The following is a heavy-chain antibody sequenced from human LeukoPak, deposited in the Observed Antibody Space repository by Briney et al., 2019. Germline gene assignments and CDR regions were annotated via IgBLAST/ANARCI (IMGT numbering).Heavy chain of an antibody. CDR1: GYTFTSYG. V-gene: IGHV1-18*01. CDR3: ARDEARYSSGYYPNWFDP. CDR2: ISGYNGYT. D-gene: IGHD3-22*01. J-gene: IGHJ5*02. Sequence: ASVKVSCKASGYTFTSYGISWVRQAPGQGLEWMGWISGYNGYTHYAHNLQGRVTMTTDTSTSTAYMELRSLRSDDTAVYYCARDEARYSSGYYPNWFDPWGQGTLVTVST.